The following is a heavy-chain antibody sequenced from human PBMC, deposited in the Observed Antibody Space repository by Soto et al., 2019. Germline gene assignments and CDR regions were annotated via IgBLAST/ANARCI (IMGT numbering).Heavy chain of an antibody. D-gene: IGHD4-17*01. CDR3: ARYASTTVTTDFDY. Sequence: SETLSLTCTVSGGSVSSGSYYWSGSRQPPGKGLERMGYIYNGGSTSYKPSLKSRVTISVDTSKNQFSLNLSSVTAADTAAYSSARYASTTVTTDFDYWGQGTLVTVSS. J-gene: IGHJ4*02. CDR2: IYNGGST. CDR1: GGSVSSGSYY. V-gene: IGHV4-61*01.